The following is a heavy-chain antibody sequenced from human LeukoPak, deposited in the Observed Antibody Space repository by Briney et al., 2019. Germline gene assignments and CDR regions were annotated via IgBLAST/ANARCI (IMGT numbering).Heavy chain of an antibody. V-gene: IGHV1-58*02. CDR1: GFTFTSSA. J-gene: IGHJ5*02. CDR3: VADPRGIGSNWFDP. D-gene: IGHD3-10*01. Sequence: GTSVKVSCKASGFTFTSSAMQWVRQARGPRLEWIGWIVVGSGNTNYAQKFQERVTITRDMYTSTAYMELSSLRSEDTAVYYCVADPRGIGSNWFDPWGQGTLVTVSS. CDR2: IVVGSGNT.